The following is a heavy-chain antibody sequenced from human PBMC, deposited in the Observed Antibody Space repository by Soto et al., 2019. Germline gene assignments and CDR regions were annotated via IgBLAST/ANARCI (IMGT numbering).Heavy chain of an antibody. V-gene: IGHV1-24*01. D-gene: IGHD1-1*01. J-gene: IGHJ4*02. CDR1: GYTLTELS. CDR2: FDPEDGET. Sequence: ASVTVSCKVSGYTLTELSMHWVRQAPGKGLEWMGGFDPEDGETIYAQKFQGRVTMTEDTSTDTAYMELSSLRSEDTAVYYCATVHWNDFFSFDYWGQGTLVTVSS. CDR3: ATVHWNDFFSFDY.